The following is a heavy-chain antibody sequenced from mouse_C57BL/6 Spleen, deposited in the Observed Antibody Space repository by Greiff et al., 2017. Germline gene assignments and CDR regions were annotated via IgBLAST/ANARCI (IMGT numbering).Heavy chain of an antibody. CDR2: INPNNGGT. V-gene: IGHV1-18*01. Sequence: VHVKQSGPELVKPGASVKIPCKASGYTFTDYNMDWVKQSHGKSLEWIGDINPNNGGTIYNQKFKGKATLTVDKSSSKAYMELRSLTSEDTAVYYCALYYYGSSPYAMDYWGQGTSVTVSS. D-gene: IGHD1-1*01. CDR1: GYTFTDYN. J-gene: IGHJ4*01. CDR3: ALYYYGSSPYAMDY.